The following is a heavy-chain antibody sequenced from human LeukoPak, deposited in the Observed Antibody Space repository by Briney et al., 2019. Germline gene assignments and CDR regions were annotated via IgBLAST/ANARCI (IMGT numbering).Heavy chain of an antibody. Sequence: GGTLRLSCTAAGFTVRSNYVSWVRQAPGQGLEWVSVIYSGGSTYYADSVKGRFTISRDSSKNTLFLQMDSLRAEDTAVYYCARDRSAWNHRCYFDYWGQGTLVTVSS. J-gene: IGHJ4*02. D-gene: IGHD1-14*01. CDR3: ARDRSAWNHRCYFDY. V-gene: IGHV3-66*01. CDR2: IYSGGST. CDR1: GFTVRSNY.